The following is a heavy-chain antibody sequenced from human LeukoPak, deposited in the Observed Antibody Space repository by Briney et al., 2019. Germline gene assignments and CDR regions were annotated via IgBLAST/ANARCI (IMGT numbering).Heavy chain of an antibody. D-gene: IGHD1-26*01. J-gene: IGHJ2*01. V-gene: IGHV4-59*01. CDR2: IYYSGST. Sequence: RPSETLSLTCTVSGGSISSYYWSWIRQPPGKGLEWIGYIYYSGSTNYNPSLKSRVTISVDTSKNQFPLKLSSVTAADTAVYYCARGQWELLHWYFDLWGRGTLVTVSS. CDR3: ARGQWELLHWYFDL. CDR1: GGSISSYY.